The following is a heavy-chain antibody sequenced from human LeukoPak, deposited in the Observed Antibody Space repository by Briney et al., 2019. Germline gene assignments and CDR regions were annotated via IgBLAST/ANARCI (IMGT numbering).Heavy chain of an antibody. Sequence: GGSLRLSCAASGFTVSSYWMSWVRQAPGKGLEWVANIKQDGSEKYYVDSVKGRFTISRDNAKNSLYLQMNSLRAEDTAVYYCARGSSSDLWGQGTLVTVSS. D-gene: IGHD6-6*01. CDR2: IKQDGSEK. J-gene: IGHJ4*02. CDR3: ARGSSSDL. CDR1: GFTVSSYW. V-gene: IGHV3-7*01.